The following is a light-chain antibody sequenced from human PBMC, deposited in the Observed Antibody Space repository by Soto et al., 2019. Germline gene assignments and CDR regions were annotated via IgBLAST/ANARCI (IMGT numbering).Light chain of an antibody. CDR3: QQFDSYPYT. CDR2: TAS. J-gene: IGKJ4*01. Sequence: DIQLTQSPSFLSASVGDRVTISCRASQGISNFLAWYQQKPGKAPKLLIYTASTLQSGVPSRFSGSGYGTEFTLTISSLQHEDFVTYFCQQFDSYPYTFGGGTKVDVK. V-gene: IGKV1-9*01. CDR1: QGISNF.